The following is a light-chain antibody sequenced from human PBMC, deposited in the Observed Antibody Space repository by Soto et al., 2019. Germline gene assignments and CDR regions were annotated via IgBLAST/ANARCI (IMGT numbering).Light chain of an antibody. Sequence: QSVLTQPRSVSGSPGQSVTISCTGTSSDVGGYNYVSWYQQHPGKAPKLMIYDVSKRPSGVPDRFSGSKSGNTASLTISGLQAEDEADYYCTSYTSSTPFYVFGTGNKVTVL. CDR1: SSDVGGYNY. V-gene: IGLV2-11*01. CDR2: DVS. J-gene: IGLJ1*01. CDR3: TSYTSSTPFYV.